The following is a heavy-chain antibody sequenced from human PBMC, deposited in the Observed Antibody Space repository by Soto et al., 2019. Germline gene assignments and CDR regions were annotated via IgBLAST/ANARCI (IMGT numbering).Heavy chain of an antibody. Sequence: ASVKVPCNASGYTFTSSYRHYLLHPPGQGLEWMGIINPSGGSTSYAQKFQGRVTMTRDTSTSTVYMELSSLRSEDTAVYYWARDNIVVVPDAMVYWGQGTLVTVSS. CDR1: GYTFTSSY. D-gene: IGHD2-2*01. V-gene: IGHV1-46*01. CDR2: INPSGGST. J-gene: IGHJ4*02. CDR3: ARDNIVVVPDAMVY.